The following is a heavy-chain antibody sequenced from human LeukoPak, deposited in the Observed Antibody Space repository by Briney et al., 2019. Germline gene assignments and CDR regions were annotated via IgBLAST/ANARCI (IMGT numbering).Heavy chain of an antibody. Sequence: SETLSLTCAVSGYSISSGYYWGWIRQPPGKGLEWIGSIYHSGSTFYNPSLKSRVTISADTSKNQFSLKVTSVTAADTAVYYCARGRGYYYDFDVWGKGTTVTVSS. CDR1: GYSISSGYY. CDR2: IYHSGST. J-gene: IGHJ6*03. CDR3: ARGRGYYYDFDV. D-gene: IGHD3-10*01. V-gene: IGHV4-38-2*01.